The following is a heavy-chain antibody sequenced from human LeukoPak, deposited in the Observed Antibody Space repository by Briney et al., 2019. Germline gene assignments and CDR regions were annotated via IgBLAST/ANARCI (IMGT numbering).Heavy chain of an antibody. Sequence: GGSLRLSCAASGFTFSHSWMTWVRQAPGKGLEWVANINPDGSYMYCVESVRGRFIISRDNAKNSLYLQTSSLRAEDTAIYYCARDPAYGAIDYWGQGALVPVSS. CDR2: INPDGSYM. CDR3: ARDPAYGAIDY. V-gene: IGHV3-7*03. CDR1: GFTFSHSW. D-gene: IGHD2-21*01. J-gene: IGHJ4*02.